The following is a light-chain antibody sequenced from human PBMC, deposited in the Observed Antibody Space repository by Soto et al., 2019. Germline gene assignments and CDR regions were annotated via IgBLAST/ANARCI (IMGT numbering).Light chain of an antibody. Sequence: QSVLTQSPSASASLGASVKLTCTLSSGHSSYAIAWHQQQPEKGPRYLMKLNSDGSHSKGDGIPDRFSGSSSGAERYLTISSLQCEDEADYYCQTWGTGIRVFGGGTKLTVL. J-gene: IGLJ3*02. CDR1: SGHSSYA. CDR2: LNSDGSH. V-gene: IGLV4-69*01. CDR3: QTWGTGIRV.